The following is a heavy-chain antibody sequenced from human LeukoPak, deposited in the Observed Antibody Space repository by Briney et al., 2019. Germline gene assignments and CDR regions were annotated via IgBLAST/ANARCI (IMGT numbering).Heavy chain of an antibody. D-gene: IGHD1-14*01. Sequence: PGGSLRLSCAASGFTFSSYEMNWVRQAPGKGLEWLSYISGSGSTIYYIDSVKGRFTISRDNSKNTLYLQMNSLRAEDTAVYYCARGPRITLVFDYWGQGTLVTVSS. V-gene: IGHV3-48*03. J-gene: IGHJ4*02. CDR3: ARGPRITLVFDY. CDR1: GFTFSSYE. CDR2: ISGSGSTI.